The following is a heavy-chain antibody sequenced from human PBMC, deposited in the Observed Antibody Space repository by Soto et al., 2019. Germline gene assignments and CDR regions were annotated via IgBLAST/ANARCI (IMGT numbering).Heavy chain of an antibody. CDR1: GYSFTSYW. D-gene: IGHD4-17*01. Sequence: GESLKISCKGCGYSFTSYWISWVLQMAGKRVEWMGRIDPSDSYTNYSPSFQGHVTISDDKSISTAYLQWSSLKASDTAMYYCARQRYGDSYYYYYYRMGVWGQGTTVTVPS. CDR2: IDPSDSYT. V-gene: IGHV5-10-1*01. J-gene: IGHJ6*02. CDR3: ARQRYGDSYYYYYYRMGV.